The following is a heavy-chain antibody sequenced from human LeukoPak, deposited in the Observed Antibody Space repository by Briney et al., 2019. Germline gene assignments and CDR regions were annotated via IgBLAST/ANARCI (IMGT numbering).Heavy chain of an antibody. Sequence: QSGGSLRLSCGASGFTFSSYWMSWVRQAPGKGLEWVANIKQDGSEKYYVDSVKGRFAISRDNAKNSLYLQMNSLRAEDTAVYYCARAPGLWFGELSAFDYWGQGTLVTVSS. CDR1: GFTFSSYW. J-gene: IGHJ4*02. CDR2: IKQDGSEK. CDR3: ARAPGLWFGELSAFDY. V-gene: IGHV3-7*01. D-gene: IGHD3-10*01.